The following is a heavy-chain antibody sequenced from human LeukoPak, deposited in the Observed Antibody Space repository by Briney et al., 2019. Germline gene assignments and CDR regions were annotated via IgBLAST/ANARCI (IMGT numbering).Heavy chain of an antibody. Sequence: GASVKVSCKASGYTFTGYYMHWVRQAPGQGLEWMGWINPNSGGTNYAQKFQGRVTITRDTSISTAYMELSRLRSDDTAVYYCAGGVGDGYCSSTSCYGWFDPWGQGTLVTVSS. CDR3: AGGVGDGYCSSTSCYGWFDP. V-gene: IGHV1-2*02. CDR2: INPNSGGT. J-gene: IGHJ5*02. CDR1: GYTFTGYY. D-gene: IGHD2-2*01.